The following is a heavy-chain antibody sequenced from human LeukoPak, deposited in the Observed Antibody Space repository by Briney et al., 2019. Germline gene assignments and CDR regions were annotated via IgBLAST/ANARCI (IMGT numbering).Heavy chain of an antibody. J-gene: IGHJ4*02. CDR1: GGSFSGYY. CDR2: INHSGST. V-gene: IGHV4-34*01. Sequence: PSETLSLTCAVYGGSFSGYYWSWIRQPPGKGLEWIGEINHSGSTNYNPSLKSRVTISVDTSKNQFSLKLSSVTAADTAVYYCARPYVGATTGFDYWGQGTLVTVSS. D-gene: IGHD1-26*01. CDR3: ARPYVGATTGFDY.